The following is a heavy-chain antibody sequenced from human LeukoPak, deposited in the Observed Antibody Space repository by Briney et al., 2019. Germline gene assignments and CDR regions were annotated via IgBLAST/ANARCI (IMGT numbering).Heavy chain of an antibody. D-gene: IGHD3-16*01. CDR3: AKDDAWLRFGE. Sequence: PGGSLRLSCAASGFTFNSCGMNWVRQAPGKGLEWVSGISPSGDITYYVDSVKGRFTISRDNSKNTVYLEVSSLTAEDTAVYYCAKDDAWLRFGEWSQGTLVTVSS. V-gene: IGHV3-23*01. CDR1: GFTFNSCG. J-gene: IGHJ4*02. CDR2: ISPSGDIT.